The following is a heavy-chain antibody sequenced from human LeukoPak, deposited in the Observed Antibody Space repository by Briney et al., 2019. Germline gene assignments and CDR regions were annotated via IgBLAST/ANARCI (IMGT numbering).Heavy chain of an antibody. V-gene: IGHV4-39*01. CDR1: GGSISSSSYY. Sequence: SETLSLTCTVSGGSISSSSYYWGWIRQPPGKGLEWIGSIYYSGSTYYNPSLKSRVTISVDTSKNQFSLKLSAVTAADTAVYYCARLLGTSIAAAAQFRYWGQGTLVTVSS. J-gene: IGHJ4*02. CDR3: ARLLGTSIAAAAQFRY. CDR2: IYYSGST. D-gene: IGHD6-13*01.